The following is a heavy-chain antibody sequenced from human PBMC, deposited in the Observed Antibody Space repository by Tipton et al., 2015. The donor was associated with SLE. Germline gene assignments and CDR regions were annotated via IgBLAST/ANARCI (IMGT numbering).Heavy chain of an antibody. CDR3: ARDTRYSGSYPDAFDI. Sequence: TLSLTCTVSGGSISSYYWSWIRQPAGKGLEWIGRIYTSGGTNSNPSLKSRVTISVDTSKNQFSLKLSSVTAADTAVYYCARDTRYSGSYPDAFDIWGQGTMVTVSS. J-gene: IGHJ3*02. CDR1: GGSISSYY. V-gene: IGHV4-4*07. CDR2: IYTSGGT. D-gene: IGHD1-26*01.